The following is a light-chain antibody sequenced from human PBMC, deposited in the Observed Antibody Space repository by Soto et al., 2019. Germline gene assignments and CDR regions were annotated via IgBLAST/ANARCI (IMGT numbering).Light chain of an antibody. CDR3: QQYRDSRT. V-gene: IGKV3-20*01. Sequence: EIVLTQSPGTLSLSPGERATLSCRASQSFSNNYLAWYQQKPGQAPRLLIYGASSRATGIPDRFTGSGSGTDFTLTLSRLEPEDFAMYYCQQYRDSRTFGQGTKV. CDR1: QSFSNNY. J-gene: IGKJ1*01. CDR2: GAS.